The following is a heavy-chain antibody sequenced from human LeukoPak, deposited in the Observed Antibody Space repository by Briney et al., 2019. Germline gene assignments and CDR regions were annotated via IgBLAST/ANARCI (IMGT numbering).Heavy chain of an antibody. Sequence: SETLSLTCTVSGGSISSYYWSWIRQPPGKGLEWIGYIYYSGSTNYNPSLKGRVTISVDTSKNQFSLKLSSVTAADTAAYYCARVKWVYYFDYWGQGTLVTVSS. CDR1: GGSISSYY. CDR2: IYYSGST. V-gene: IGHV4-59*01. CDR3: ARVKWVYYFDY. D-gene: IGHD3-22*01. J-gene: IGHJ4*02.